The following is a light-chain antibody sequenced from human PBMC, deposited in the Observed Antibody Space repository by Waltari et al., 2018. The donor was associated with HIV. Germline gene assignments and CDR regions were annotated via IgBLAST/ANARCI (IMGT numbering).Light chain of an antibody. V-gene: IGLV4-69*01. CDR2: LNHDGSH. CDR3: QTWGTGILL. Sequence: HLVLTQSPSASASLGASLTLTCTLRSAHLTNAFAWHHQQPEKGPRYRMTLNHDGSHNKGDGIPDRFSGSSSGAERYLTISSLQSEDEGDYYCQTWGTGILLFGGGTKLTVL. CDR1: SAHLTNA. J-gene: IGLJ3*02.